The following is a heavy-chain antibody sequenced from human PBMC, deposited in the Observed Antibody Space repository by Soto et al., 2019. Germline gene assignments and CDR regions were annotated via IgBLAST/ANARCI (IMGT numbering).Heavy chain of an antibody. D-gene: IGHD4-17*01. Sequence: ASVKVSCKASGYTFTNYAVHWLRQAPGQRLEWMGWVIADTGNTKYSQKFQGRVTITRDTSASTAYMELSSLRSEDTAVYYCARRGPTVVPQDWFDTWGQGTLVTVSS. CDR2: VIADTGNT. J-gene: IGHJ5*02. CDR1: GYTFTNYA. CDR3: ARRGPTVVPQDWFDT. V-gene: IGHV1-3*01.